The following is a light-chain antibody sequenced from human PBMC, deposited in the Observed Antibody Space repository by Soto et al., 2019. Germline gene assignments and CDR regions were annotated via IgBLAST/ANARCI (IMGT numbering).Light chain of an antibody. Sequence: DIQMTQSPSSVPASVGDRVTISGQASQGISRYLAWYQQKPGQAPKILIYKASSLQSGVPSRFRGSGSGTESTLTISSLQTDDFSTYYCQQYNSYSRTFGHGTEVDIK. CDR1: QGISRY. V-gene: IGKV1-5*03. CDR2: KAS. CDR3: QQYNSYSRT. J-gene: IGKJ1*01.